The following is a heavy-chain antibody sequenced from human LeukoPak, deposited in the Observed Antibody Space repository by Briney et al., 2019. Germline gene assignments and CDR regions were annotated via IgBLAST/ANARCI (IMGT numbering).Heavy chain of an antibody. CDR3: ARGPRSGSYYFDY. J-gene: IGHJ4*02. D-gene: IGHD1-26*01. CDR2: INPNSGGT. CDR1: GYTFTGYY. Sequence: ASVKVSCKASGYTFTGYYMHWVRQAPGQGLEWMGWINPNSGGTNYAQKFQGRVTITRNTSISTAYMELSSLRSEDTAVYYCARGPRSGSYYFDYWGQGTLVTVSS. V-gene: IGHV1-2*02.